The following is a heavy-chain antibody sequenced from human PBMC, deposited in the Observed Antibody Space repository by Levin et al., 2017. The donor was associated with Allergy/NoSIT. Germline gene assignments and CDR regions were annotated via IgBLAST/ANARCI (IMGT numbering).Heavy chain of an antibody. Sequence: SETLSLTCTVSGGSISSGGYYWSWIRQHPGKGLEWIGYIYYSGSTYYNPSLKSRVTISVDTSKNQFSLKLSSVTAADTAVYYCARQYRGGWFDPWGQGTLVTVSS. J-gene: IGHJ5*02. CDR2: IYYSGST. D-gene: IGHD2-2*02. CDR1: GGSISSGGYY. CDR3: ARQYRGGWFDP. V-gene: IGHV4-31*03.